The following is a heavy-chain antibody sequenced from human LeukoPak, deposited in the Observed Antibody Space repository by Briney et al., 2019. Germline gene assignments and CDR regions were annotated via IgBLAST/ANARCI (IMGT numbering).Heavy chain of an antibody. CDR1: GFTFSSYS. CDR3: ARGTVILTGYPNPYYMDV. CDR2: ISSSSSYI. Sequence: GGSLRLSCAASGFTFSSYSMNWVRQAPGKGLEWVSSISSSSSYIYYADSVKGRLTISRDNAKNSLYLQMNSLRAEDTAVYYCARGTVILTGYPNPYYMDVWGKGTTVTVSS. V-gene: IGHV3-21*01. D-gene: IGHD3-9*01. J-gene: IGHJ6*03.